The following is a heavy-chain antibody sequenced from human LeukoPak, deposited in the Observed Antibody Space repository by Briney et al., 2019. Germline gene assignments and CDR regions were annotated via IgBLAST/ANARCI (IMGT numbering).Heavy chain of an antibody. CDR1: GFTFDDYG. CDR2: INWNGGST. CDR3: VREDYYDTSGFYLDDAFDI. V-gene: IGHV3-20*04. Sequence: GGSLRLSCAASGFTFDDYGMSWVRQAPGKGLEWVSGINWNGGSTGYADSVKGRFTISRDNAKNSLYLQMDSLRAEDTAVYYCVREDYYDTSGFYLDDAFDIWGQGTMVTVSS. D-gene: IGHD3-22*01. J-gene: IGHJ3*02.